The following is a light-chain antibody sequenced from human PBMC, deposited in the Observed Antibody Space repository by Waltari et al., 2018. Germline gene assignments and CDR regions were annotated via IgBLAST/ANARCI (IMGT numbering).Light chain of an antibody. CDR2: AAS. Sequence: ELVLTQSPATLSFSPGESATLSCRASQSVSRFLAWYQQKRGRAPRLLIYAASTRATGIPARFSGSGSGTDFTLTISSLEPEDFAVYYCQQRKTWPITFGQGTRLEIK. V-gene: IGKV3-11*01. CDR1: QSVSRF. CDR3: QQRKTWPIT. J-gene: IGKJ5*01.